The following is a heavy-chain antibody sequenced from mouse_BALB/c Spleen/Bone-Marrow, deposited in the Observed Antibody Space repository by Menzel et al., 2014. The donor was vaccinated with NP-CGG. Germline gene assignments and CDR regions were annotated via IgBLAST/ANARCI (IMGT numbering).Heavy chain of an antibody. D-gene: IGHD2-4*01. J-gene: IGHJ3*01. CDR3: ARHAYYDQTEVSFVY. V-gene: IGHV5-9-2*01. CDR1: GFTFSSYG. CDR2: ISGGGSYT. Sequence: EVNVVESGGNLVKSGGSLKLSCAASGFTFSSYGMSWVRQTPEKRLEWVATISGGGSYTFYPDSVKGRFTTSRDNAKNNLYLQLSSLRSEDTALYYCARHAYYDQTEVSFVYWGQGTLVTVSA.